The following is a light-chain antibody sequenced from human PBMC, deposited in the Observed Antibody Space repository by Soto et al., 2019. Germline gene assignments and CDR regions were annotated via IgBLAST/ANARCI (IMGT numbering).Light chain of an antibody. J-gene: IGLJ2*01. Sequence: QSVLTQPASVSGSPGQSITISCSGTSNDVGAYNYVSWYQQHPGKVPKVMIYDVTRRPSGVSNRFSGSKSGNTASLTISGLQTEDEADHYCSSYTTSNNVIFGGGTKLTVL. CDR1: SNDVGAYNY. CDR2: DVT. V-gene: IGLV2-14*01. CDR3: SSYTTSNNVI.